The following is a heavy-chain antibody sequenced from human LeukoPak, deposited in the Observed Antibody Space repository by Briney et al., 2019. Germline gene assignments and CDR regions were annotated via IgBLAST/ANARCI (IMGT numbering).Heavy chain of an antibody. V-gene: IGHV1-46*01. CDR1: GYTFTSYY. D-gene: IGHD1-26*01. CDR2: INPSGGST. J-gene: IGHJ4*02. Sequence: ASVKVSCKASGYTFTSYYMHWVRQAPGQGLEWMGIINPSGGSTSYAQKFQGRVTMTRDTSTSTVYMELSSLRSEDTAVYYCARHRSGSYYGYYFDYWGQGTLVTVSS. CDR3: ARHRSGSYYGYYFDY.